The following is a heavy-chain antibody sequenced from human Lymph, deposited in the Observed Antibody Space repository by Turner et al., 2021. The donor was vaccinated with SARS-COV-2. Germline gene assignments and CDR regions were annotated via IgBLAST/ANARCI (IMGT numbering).Heavy chain of an antibody. J-gene: IGHJ4*02. CDR2: IYYSGST. V-gene: IGHV4-59*01. CDR3: ARGFDY. CDR1: GGSISSYY. Sequence: VQLQESGPGLVTPSETLSLTCTVSGGSISSYYWSWIRQPPGKGLEWIGYIYYSGSTNYNPSLKSRVTISVDTSKNQFALKLSSVTAADTAVYYCARGFDYWGQGTLVTVSS.